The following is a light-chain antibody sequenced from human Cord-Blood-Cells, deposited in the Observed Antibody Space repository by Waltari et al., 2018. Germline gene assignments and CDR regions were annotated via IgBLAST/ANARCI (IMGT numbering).Light chain of an antibody. CDR2: DVS. V-gene: IGLV2-11*01. CDR1: SSDVGGYNY. J-gene: IGLJ3*02. CDR3: CSYAGSYTFV. Sequence: QSALTQTRSVSGSPGPSVTISCTGTSSDVGGYNYVPWYQQHPGKAPKLMIYDVSKRPSGVPDRFSGSKSGNTASLTISGLQAEDEADYYCCSYAGSYTFVFGGGTKLTVL.